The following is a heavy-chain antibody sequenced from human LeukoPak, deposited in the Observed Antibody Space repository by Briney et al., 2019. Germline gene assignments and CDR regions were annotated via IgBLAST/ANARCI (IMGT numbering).Heavy chain of an antibody. J-gene: IGHJ6*04. CDR2: INHSGST. CDR1: GGSFSGYY. V-gene: IGHV4-34*01. CDR3: ARGHRYYGMDV. Sequence: SETLCLTCAVYGGSFSGYYWSWIRQPPGKGLEWIGEINHSGSTNYNPSLKSRVTISVDTSKNQFSLKLSSVTAADTAVYYCARGHRYYGMDVWGKGTTVTVSS.